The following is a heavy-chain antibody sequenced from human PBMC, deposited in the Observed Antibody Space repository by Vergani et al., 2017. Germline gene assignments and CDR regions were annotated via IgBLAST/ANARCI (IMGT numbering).Heavy chain of an antibody. D-gene: IGHD3-22*01. Sequence: EVQLVESGGGLVQPGGSLRLSCAASGFTFSSYWMSWVRQAPGKGLEWVANIKQDGSEKYYVDSVKGRFTISRDNAKNSLYLQMNSLRAEDTAVYYCARNFRYYDSSCYFDYWGQGTLFTVSS. CDR3: ARNFRYYDSSCYFDY. CDR2: IKQDGSEK. V-gene: IGHV3-7*01. CDR1: GFTFSSYW. J-gene: IGHJ4*02.